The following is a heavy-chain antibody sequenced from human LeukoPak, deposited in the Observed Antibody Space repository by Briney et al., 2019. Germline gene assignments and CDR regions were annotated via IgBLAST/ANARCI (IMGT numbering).Heavy chain of an antibody. V-gene: IGHV3-7*01. CDR1: GFTFRNHW. CDR2: IKEDGREK. Sequence: GGSLRLSCAASGFTFRNHWMSWVRQAPGKGLEWVANIKEDGREKYYVDSVKGRFTISRDNAKNSLNLQMNSLRAEDTAVYYCARGATVTTIYYNYYMDVWGKGTSVTVSS. J-gene: IGHJ6*03. CDR3: ARGATVTTIYYNYYMDV. D-gene: IGHD5-12*01.